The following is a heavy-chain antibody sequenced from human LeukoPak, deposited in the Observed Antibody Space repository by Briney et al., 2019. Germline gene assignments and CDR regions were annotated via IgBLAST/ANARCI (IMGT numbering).Heavy chain of an antibody. V-gene: IGHV1-46*01. CDR2: INPSGGST. CDR1: GYTFTSYY. J-gene: IGHJ6*02. CDR3: ARVPPNYYYYYGMDV. Sequence: ASVKVSCKASGYTFTSYYMHWVRQAPGQGLEWMGIINPSGGSTSYAQKFQGRATMTRDTSTSTVYMELSSLRSEDTAVYYCARVPPNYYYYYGMDVWGQGTTVTVSS.